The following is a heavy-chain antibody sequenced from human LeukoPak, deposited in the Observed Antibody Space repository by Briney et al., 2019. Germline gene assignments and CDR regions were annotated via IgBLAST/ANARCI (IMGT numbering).Heavy chain of an antibody. CDR3: TTRKIYCSSTSCLGYY. CDR2: FHPEDGET. V-gene: IGHV1-24*01. D-gene: IGHD2-2*01. J-gene: IGHJ4*02. Sequence: WASVKVSCMVSGDTLTALSMHWVRQAPGKGLEWMGGFHPEDGETIYAQKFQGRVTMTEDTSTDTAYMELSSLRSDDTAVYYCTTRKIYCSSTSCLGYYWGQGTLVNGSS. CDR1: GDTLTALS.